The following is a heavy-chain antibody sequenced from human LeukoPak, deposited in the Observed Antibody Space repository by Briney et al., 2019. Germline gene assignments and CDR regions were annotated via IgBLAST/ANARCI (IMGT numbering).Heavy chain of an antibody. J-gene: IGHJ4*02. CDR3: ARGRGWTTVPTALDY. CDR1: GYSFTAYW. V-gene: IGHV5-51*01. Sequence: GESLKISCEGSGYSFTAYWIAWVRQMPGKGLEWMGIIYPGDSDTRYSPSFQGQVTISADKSINTATLQWNTLKASDTAMYYCARGRGWTTVPTALDYWGQGTLVTVSS. CDR2: IYPGDSDT. D-gene: IGHD4-17*01.